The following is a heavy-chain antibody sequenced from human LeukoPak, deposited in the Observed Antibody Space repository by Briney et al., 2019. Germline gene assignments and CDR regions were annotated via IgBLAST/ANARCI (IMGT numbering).Heavy chain of an antibody. Sequence: GALRLSCAASGFTFSDYYMSWIRQAPGKGLEWVSYISSSGSTIYYADSVKGRFTISRDNAKNSLYLQMNSLRAEDTAVYYCASGLVVPAAIRVMENYYYYYYMDVWGKGTTVTVSS. CDR2: ISSSGSTI. J-gene: IGHJ6*03. CDR1: GFTFSDYY. CDR3: ASGLVVPAAIRVMENYYYYYYMDV. D-gene: IGHD2-2*02. V-gene: IGHV3-11*01.